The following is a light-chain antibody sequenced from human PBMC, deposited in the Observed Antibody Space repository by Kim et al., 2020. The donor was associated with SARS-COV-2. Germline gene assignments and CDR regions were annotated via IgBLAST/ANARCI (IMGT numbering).Light chain of an antibody. Sequence: QAGLTQPPSVSKGLGQTATLTCTGNNNNVGNQGAAWLQQHQGHPPKLLSYRNNNRPSGISERLSASRSGNTASLTITGLQPEDEADYYCSAWDSNLRAWVFGGGTQLTVL. J-gene: IGLJ3*02. CDR3: SAWDSNLRAWV. CDR1: NNNVGNQG. V-gene: IGLV10-54*01. CDR2: RNN.